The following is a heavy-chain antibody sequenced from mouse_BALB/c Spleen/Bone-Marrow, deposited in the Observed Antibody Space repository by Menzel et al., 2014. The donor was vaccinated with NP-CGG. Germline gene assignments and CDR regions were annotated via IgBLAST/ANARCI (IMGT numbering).Heavy chain of an antibody. Sequence: EVQLQQSGPGLVKPSQSLSLTCTVTGYSITSDYAWNWIRQFPGNKLEWMGYISYSGSTSYNPSLKSRISITRDTSKNQFFLQLNSVTTEDTATYYCARKALYYAIDYWGQETSVTVSS. CDR3: ARKALYYAIDY. J-gene: IGHJ4*01. V-gene: IGHV3-2*02. CDR2: ISYSGST. CDR1: GYSITSDYA.